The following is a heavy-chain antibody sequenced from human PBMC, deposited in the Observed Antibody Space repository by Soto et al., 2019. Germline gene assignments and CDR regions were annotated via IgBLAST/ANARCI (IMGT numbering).Heavy chain of an antibody. CDR2: IYYSGST. CDR1: GGSISSGDYY. V-gene: IGHV4-30-4*01. CDR3: ARERPDGSRLDP. J-gene: IGHJ5*02. Sequence: SETLSLTCTVSGGSISSGDYYWSWIRQPPGKGLVWIGYIYYSGSTYYNPSLKSRVTISVDTSKNQFSLKLSSVTAADTAVYYCARERPDGSRLDPWGQGTLVT. D-gene: IGHD6-13*01.